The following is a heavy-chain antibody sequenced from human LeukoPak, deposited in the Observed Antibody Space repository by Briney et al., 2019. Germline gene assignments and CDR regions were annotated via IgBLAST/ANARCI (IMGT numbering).Heavy chain of an antibody. CDR1: GASISGYY. Sequence: SETLSLTCTVSGASISGYYWSWIRQPPGKGLEWIGYMFYSGSTNYNYNPSLKSRVTISADTSKNQFSLKLSSVTAADTAMYYCARVVEPWGQGTMVTVSS. CDR2: MFYSGSTNY. D-gene: IGHD5-24*01. V-gene: IGHV4-59*01. J-gene: IGHJ3*01. CDR3: ARVVEP.